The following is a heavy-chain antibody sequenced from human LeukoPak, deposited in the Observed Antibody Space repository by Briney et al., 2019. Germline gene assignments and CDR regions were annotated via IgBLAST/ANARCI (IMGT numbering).Heavy chain of an antibody. CDR2: IYTSGST. V-gene: IGHV4-61*02. CDR1: GGSISSGSYY. Sequence: PSQTLSLTCTASGGSISSGSYYWSWIRQPAGKGLEWIGRIYTSGSTNYNPSLKSRVTISVDTSKNQFSLKLSSVTAADTAVYYCARDPPTYYYDSSGYYDNGYWGQGTLVTVSS. J-gene: IGHJ4*02. D-gene: IGHD3-22*01. CDR3: ARDPPTYYYDSSGYYDNGY.